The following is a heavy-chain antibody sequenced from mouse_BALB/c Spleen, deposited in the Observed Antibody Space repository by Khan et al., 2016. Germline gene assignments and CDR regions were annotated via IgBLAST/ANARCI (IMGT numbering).Heavy chain of an antibody. CDR2: INPSTGYT. D-gene: IGHD2-3*01. CDR3: AIYDGYYFDY. CDR1: GYTFTSYW. J-gene: IGHJ2*01. V-gene: IGHV1-7*01. Sequence: QVQLKQSGAELAKPGASVKMSCKASGYTFTSYWMHWVKQRPGQGLEWIGYINPSTGYTEYNQKFKDKATLTADKSSSTAYMQLSSLTSEDSAVYYGAIYDGYYFDYWGQGTTLTVSS.